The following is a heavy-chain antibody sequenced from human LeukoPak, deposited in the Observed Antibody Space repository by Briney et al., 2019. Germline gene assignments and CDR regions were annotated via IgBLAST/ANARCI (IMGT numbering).Heavy chain of an antibody. J-gene: IGHJ4*02. V-gene: IGHV3-7*04. CDR1: GFTLSSYW. Sequence: GGSLRLSCVASGFTLSSYWTSWVRQAPGKGLEWLANIKQDGSEKYYVDSVKGRFTISRDNSKNTLYLQMNNLRAEDTAIYYCARVGSRYCSGANCYDGFWGQGTLVSVSS. CDR3: ARVGSRYCSGANCYDGF. D-gene: IGHD2-15*01. CDR2: IKQDGSEK.